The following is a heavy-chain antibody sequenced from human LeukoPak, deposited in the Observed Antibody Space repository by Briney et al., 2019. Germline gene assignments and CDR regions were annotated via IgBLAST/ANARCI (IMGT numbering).Heavy chain of an antibody. J-gene: IGHJ4*02. CDR2: IDHSGSA. V-gene: IGHV4-34*01. Sequence: SETLSLTCAVSGGSFNGYYWSWIRQPPGEGLEWIGEIDHSGSATYNPSLQSRVIISKDKSNNQFSLKLNSVTAADTAVYYCARVQQLADFDYWGQGNLVTVSS. CDR1: GGSFNGYY. D-gene: IGHD6-13*01. CDR3: ARVQQLADFDY.